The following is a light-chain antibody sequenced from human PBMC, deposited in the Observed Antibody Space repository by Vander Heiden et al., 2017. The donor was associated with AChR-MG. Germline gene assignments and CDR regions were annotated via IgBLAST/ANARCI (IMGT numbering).Light chain of an antibody. Sequence: QSVLTQPPSVSGAPGQRVTISCTGTSSNIGAGYDVHWYQQCPGTAPKLLIFGDNNRPSGVPDRFAGSKSGTSASLAITGRQGEDEADYYGQSYDSSRCWVFGGGTKVTVL. J-gene: IGLJ3*02. CDR2: GDN. CDR3: QSYDSSRCWV. CDR1: SSNIGAGYD. V-gene: IGLV1-40*01.